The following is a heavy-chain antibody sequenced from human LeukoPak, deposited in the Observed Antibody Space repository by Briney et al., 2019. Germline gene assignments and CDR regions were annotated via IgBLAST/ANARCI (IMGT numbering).Heavy chain of an antibody. J-gene: IGHJ4*02. CDR2: ISGGGEST. CDR1: EFTFSSHA. V-gene: IGHV3-23*01. D-gene: IGHD6-19*01. Sequence: PGGSLRLSCVASEFTFSSHAMNWVRQAPGKGLKWVSSISGGGESTYYADSVKGRFTVSRDNSKNTLYLQINSLRGEDTAVYYCAKGKYSSGGVPDYWGQGTLVTVSS. CDR3: AKGKYSSGGVPDY.